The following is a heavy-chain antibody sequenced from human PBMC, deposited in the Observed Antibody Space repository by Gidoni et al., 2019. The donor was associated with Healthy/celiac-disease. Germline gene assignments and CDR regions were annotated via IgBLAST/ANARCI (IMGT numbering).Heavy chain of an antibody. D-gene: IGHD3-22*01. J-gene: IGHJ4*02. CDR3: AREGLLPVFDY. CDR2: IWYDGSNK. V-gene: IGHV3-33*01. Sequence: QVQLVESGGGVAQHGRSLRLSCAASGLTFSSYGMHWVRQAPGKGLEWVAVIWYDGSNKYYADSVKGRFTISRDNSKNTLYLQMNSLRAEDTAVYYCAREGLLPVFDYWGQGTLVTVSS. CDR1: GLTFSSYG.